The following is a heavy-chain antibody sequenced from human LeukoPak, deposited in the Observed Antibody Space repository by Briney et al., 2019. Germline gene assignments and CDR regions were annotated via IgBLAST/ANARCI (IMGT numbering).Heavy chain of an antibody. CDR1: GGSISGYY. V-gene: IGHV4-59*01. J-gene: IGHJ3*02. CDR2: IYYSGTT. D-gene: IGHD6-13*01. CDR3: ARDPYSSSWYAFDI. Sequence: SETLSLTCIVSGGSISGYYWSWIRQPPGKGLEWIGYIYYSGTTNYNPSLKSRVTMSLDTSKNQFSLKLSSVTVADTAVYYCARDPYSSSWYAFDIWGQGTMVTVSS.